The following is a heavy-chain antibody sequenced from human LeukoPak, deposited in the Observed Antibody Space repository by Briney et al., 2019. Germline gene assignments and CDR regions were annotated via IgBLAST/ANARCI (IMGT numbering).Heavy chain of an antibody. CDR3: ARMVARENCIDP. J-gene: IGHJ5*02. CDR2: IYYSGST. Sequence: SETLSLTCTVSGGSISSYYWSWIRQPPGKGLEWIGYIYYSGSTNYNPSLKSRVTISVDTSKTQFSLKLSSVTAADTAVYYCARMVARENCIDPWGQGTLVTVSS. CDR1: GGSISSYY. V-gene: IGHV4-59*08. D-gene: IGHD2-15*01.